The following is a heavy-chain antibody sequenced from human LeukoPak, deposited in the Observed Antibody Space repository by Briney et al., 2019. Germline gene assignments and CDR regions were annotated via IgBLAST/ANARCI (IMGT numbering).Heavy chain of an antibody. CDR3: AFTSPYYDFWSGLYY. CDR1: EYTFTDYY. V-gene: IGHV1-2*02. Sequence: ASVKVSCKASEYTFTDYYLHWVRQAPGQGPEWMGWINPNSGGTNYAQKFQGRVTMTRDTSISTAYMELSRLRSDDTAVYYCAFTSPYYDFWSGLYYWGQGTLVTVSS. D-gene: IGHD3-3*01. J-gene: IGHJ4*02. CDR2: INPNSGGT.